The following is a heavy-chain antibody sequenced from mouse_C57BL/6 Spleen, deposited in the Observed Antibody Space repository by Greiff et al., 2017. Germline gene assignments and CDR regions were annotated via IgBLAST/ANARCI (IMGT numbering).Heavy chain of an antibody. J-gene: IGHJ1*03. Sequence: QVQLQQPGAELVMPGASVKLSCKASGYTFTSYWMHWVKQRPGQGLEWIGEIDPSDSYTNYNQKFKDKATLTVDKSSSTAYMQLSSLTSEDSAVYYCAVYYYGSSHWYFDVWGTGTTVTVSS. CDR2: IDPSDSYT. CDR3: AVYYYGSSHWYFDV. V-gene: IGHV1-69*01. D-gene: IGHD1-1*01. CDR1: GYTFTSYW.